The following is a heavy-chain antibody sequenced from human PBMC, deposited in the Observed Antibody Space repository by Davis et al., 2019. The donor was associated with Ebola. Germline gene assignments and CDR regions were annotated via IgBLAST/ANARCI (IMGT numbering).Heavy chain of an antibody. D-gene: IGHD1-7*01. CDR1: GGSFSGYY. CDR2: INHSGST. J-gene: IGHJ4*02. CDR3: ARRVITGTTRVDY. Sequence: SETLSLTCAVYGGSFSGYYWSWIRQPPGKGLEWIGEINHSGSTNYNPSLKSRVTTSVDTSKNQFSLKLSSVTAADTAVYYCARRVITGTTRVDYWGQGTLVTVSS. V-gene: IGHV4-34*01.